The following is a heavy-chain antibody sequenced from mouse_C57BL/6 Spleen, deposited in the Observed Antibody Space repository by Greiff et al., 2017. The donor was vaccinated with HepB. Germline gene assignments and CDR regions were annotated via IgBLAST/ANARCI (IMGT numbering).Heavy chain of an antibody. CDR2: ISSGGDYI. CDR3: TRIYDGRYYFDY. D-gene: IGHD2-3*01. CDR1: GFTFSSYA. J-gene: IGHJ2*01. Sequence: EVQLVESGEGLVKPGGSLKLSCAASGFTFSSYAMSWVRQTPEKRLEWVAYISSGGDYIYYADTVKGRFTISRDNARNTLYLQMSSLKSEDTAMYYCTRIYDGRYYFDYWGQGTTLTVSS. V-gene: IGHV5-9-1*02.